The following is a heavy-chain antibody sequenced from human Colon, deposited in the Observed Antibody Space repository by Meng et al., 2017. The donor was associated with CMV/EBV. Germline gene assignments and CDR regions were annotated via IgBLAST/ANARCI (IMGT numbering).Heavy chain of an antibody. CDR1: GFNFSTYS. CDR2: IRHKAGGYTT. J-gene: IGHJ4*02. D-gene: IGHD1-26*01. CDR3: TRDGGSYDFADY. Sequence: GESLKISCRASGFNFSTYSMAWVRQAPGKGLEWVARIRHKAGGYTTEYAASVRGRFTVSRDDSKNSLYLQMSSLRTEDTAVYHCTRDGGSYDFADYWGQGTLVTVSS. V-gene: IGHV3-72*01.